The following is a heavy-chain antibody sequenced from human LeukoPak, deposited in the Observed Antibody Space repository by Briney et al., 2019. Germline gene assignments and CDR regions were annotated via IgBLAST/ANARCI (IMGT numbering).Heavy chain of an antibody. Sequence: SETLSLTCAASADSVSSNYCTWIRHPPGKGLEWIGYISYIGSTNYTPSLKSRVTISTDTSKTQFSLKLSSVTAAETAVYYCARHMVTVTKGFDIWGQGTMVSVSS. D-gene: IGHD4-17*01. CDR1: ADSVSSNY. J-gene: IGHJ3*02. CDR3: ARHMVTVTKGFDI. CDR2: ISYIGST. V-gene: IGHV4-59*02.